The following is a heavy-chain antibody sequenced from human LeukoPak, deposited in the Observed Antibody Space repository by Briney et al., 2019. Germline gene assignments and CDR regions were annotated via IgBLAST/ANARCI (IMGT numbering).Heavy chain of an antibody. CDR1: GFTVSSNY. CDR2: ISGSGGST. Sequence: KAGGSLRLSCAASGFTVSSNYMSWVRQAPGKGLEWVSAISGSGGSTYYADSVKGRFTISRDNSKNTLYLQMNSLRAEDTAVYYCAKDRSDIVVVPAWGQGTLVTVSS. J-gene: IGHJ5*02. V-gene: IGHV3-23*01. CDR3: AKDRSDIVVVPA. D-gene: IGHD2-2*01.